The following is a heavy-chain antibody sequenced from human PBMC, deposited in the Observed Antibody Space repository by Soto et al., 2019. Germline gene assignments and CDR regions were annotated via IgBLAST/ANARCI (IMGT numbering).Heavy chain of an antibody. V-gene: IGHV1-69*12. CDR1: GGTFSNYA. Sequence: QVQLVQSGAEVKQPGSSVKVSCKVSGGTFSNYAIDWVRLAPGHGLEWMGGIVPTFGTTDYTPNFQGRATIIADDSTPTAYVARSSLRSEDTAIYYCARVEAVAGLYNYHGLDVWGQGTAVTVSS. CDR2: IVPTFGTT. CDR3: ARVEAVAGLYNYHGLDV. J-gene: IGHJ6*02. D-gene: IGHD6-19*01.